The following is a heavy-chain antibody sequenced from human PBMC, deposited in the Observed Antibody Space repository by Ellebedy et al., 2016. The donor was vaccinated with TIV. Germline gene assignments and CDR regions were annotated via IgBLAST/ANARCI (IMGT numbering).Heavy chain of an antibody. CDR1: GYTFTDYY. J-gene: IGHJ4*02. CDR2: ININSGGT. D-gene: IGHD1-1*01. V-gene: IGHV1-2*02. CDR3: ARTQLGVAYDY. Sequence: AASVKVSCKASGYTFTDYYMHWVRQAPGEGLEWLAWININSGGTNSAHNFQGRVTLTRDTSSSTAYMELSSLTSDDTAVYYCARTQLGVAYDYWGQGTLVTVSS.